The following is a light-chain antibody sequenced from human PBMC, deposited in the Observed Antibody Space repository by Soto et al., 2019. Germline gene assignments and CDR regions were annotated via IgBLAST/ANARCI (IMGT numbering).Light chain of an antibody. CDR1: SSDVGVYNY. Sequence: QSALTQPASVSGSPGQSITISCIGTSSDVGVYNYVSWYQQHPGKATKLMIYEVSNRPSGVSNRFSGSKSDTTASLTISGLQAEDEADYYCSSYTTSYTVVFGGGTKLTVL. CDR2: EVS. J-gene: IGLJ2*01. V-gene: IGLV2-14*01. CDR3: SSYTTSYTVV.